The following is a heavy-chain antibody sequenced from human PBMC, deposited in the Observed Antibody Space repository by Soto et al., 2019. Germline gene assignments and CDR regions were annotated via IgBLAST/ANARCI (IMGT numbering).Heavy chain of an antibody. CDR3: ARGRLVPAVNFDY. CDR1: GNYIICGGFS. V-gene: IGHV4-30-2*01. CDR2: IYHSGTS. Sequence: PSETSSRTCPISGNYIICGGFSLSWIRQPPGKGLEWIGYIYHSGTSFYNPSLKSRVTISVDGSKNQFSLKVKSVTAADTAVYYCARGRLVPAVNFDYWGLGTLVTVS. J-gene: IGHJ4*02. D-gene: IGHD2-2*01.